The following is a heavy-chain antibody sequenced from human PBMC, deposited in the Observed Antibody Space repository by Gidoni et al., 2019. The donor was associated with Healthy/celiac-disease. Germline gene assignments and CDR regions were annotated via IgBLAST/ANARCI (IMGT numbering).Heavy chain of an antibody. CDR2: IWYDGSNK. Sequence: QVQLVESGGGVVQPGRSLRLSCSASGFNFSSYGMHWVRQAPGKGLEWVAVIWYDGSNKYYADSVKGRFTISRDNSKNTLYLQMNSLRAEDTAVYYCAREFNGRYLPRAADYWGQGTLVTVSS. J-gene: IGHJ4*02. CDR3: AREFNGRYLPRAADY. CDR1: GFNFSSYG. V-gene: IGHV3-33*01. D-gene: IGHD3-9*01.